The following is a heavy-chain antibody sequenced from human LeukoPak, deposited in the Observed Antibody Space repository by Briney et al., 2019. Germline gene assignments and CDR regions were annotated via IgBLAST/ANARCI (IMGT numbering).Heavy chain of an antibody. D-gene: IGHD6-13*01. Sequence: PSQTLSLTCTVSGGSISSGSNYWSWIRQPAGKGLEWIGRIYTSGSTNYNPSLKSRVTISVDTSKNQFSLKLSSVTAADTAVYFCAGTKGGSSHEYFQHWGQGTLVTVSS. V-gene: IGHV4-61*02. CDR2: IYTSGST. J-gene: IGHJ1*01. CDR3: AGTKGGSSHEYFQH. CDR1: GGSISSGSNY.